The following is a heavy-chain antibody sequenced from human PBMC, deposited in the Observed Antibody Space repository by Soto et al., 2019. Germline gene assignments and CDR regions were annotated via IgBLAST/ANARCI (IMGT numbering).Heavy chain of an antibody. CDR1: GYTFTSYG. CDR3: ARDLEPFLEWLPPRYMDV. V-gene: IGHV1-18*01. Sequence: ASVKVSCKASGYTFTSYGISWVRQAPGQGLEWMGWISAYNGNTNYAQKLQGRVTMTTDTSTSTAYMELRSLRSDDTAVYYCARDLEPFLEWLPPRYMDVWGKGTTVTVSS. CDR2: ISAYNGNT. D-gene: IGHD3-3*02. J-gene: IGHJ6*03.